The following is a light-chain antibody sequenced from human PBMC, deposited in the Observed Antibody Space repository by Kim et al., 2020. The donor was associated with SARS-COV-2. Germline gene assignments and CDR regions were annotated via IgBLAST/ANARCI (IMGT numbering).Light chain of an antibody. CDR3: QAWDSGSYV. CDR1: KLGDKY. Sequence: SYELTQPPSVSVSPGQTASITCSGDKLGDKYVSWYQQKPGQSPVLLIYQYNTRPSGIPERFSGSNSESSATLTISGTQAMDEDDYYCQAWDSGSYVFGTG. V-gene: IGLV3-1*01. CDR2: QYN. J-gene: IGLJ1*01.